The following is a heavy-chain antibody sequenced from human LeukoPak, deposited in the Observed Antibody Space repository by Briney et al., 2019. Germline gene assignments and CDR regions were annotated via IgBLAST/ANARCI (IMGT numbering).Heavy chain of an antibody. CDR3: ARTKEMASISYFDS. Sequence: PGGSLRLSCAASGFTLSSYDMHWVRQAPGKGLEWVSYIDSSGSNIHYADSVKGRFTISRDNAKNSLYLQMNSLRAEDTAVYYCARTKEMASISYFDSWGQGTLVTVSS. J-gene: IGHJ4*02. CDR1: GFTLSSYD. V-gene: IGHV3-48*03. CDR2: IDSSGSNI. D-gene: IGHD5-24*01.